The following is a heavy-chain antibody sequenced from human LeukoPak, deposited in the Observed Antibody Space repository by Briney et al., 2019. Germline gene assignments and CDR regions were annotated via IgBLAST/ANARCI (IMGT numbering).Heavy chain of an antibody. CDR3: ARRPVEYNAFDI. J-gene: IGHJ3*02. CDR2: LYYTGST. Sequence: PSETLSLTCTVSGGPISTGNYCWGWIRQPPGKGLEWIGSLYYTGSTYYNPSLKSRVTISRATATNQFSLKLCSVTAADTAPYCCARRPVEYNAFDIWGQGTMVTVSS. D-gene: IGHD5-24*01. CDR1: GGPISTGNYC. V-gene: IGHV4-39*07.